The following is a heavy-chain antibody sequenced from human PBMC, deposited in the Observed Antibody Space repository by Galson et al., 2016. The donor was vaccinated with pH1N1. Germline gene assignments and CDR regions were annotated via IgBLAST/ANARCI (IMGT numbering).Heavy chain of an antibody. CDR1: KSTFTKYY. D-gene: IGHD3-22*01. V-gene: IGHV1-69*13. J-gene: IGHJ2*01. CDR3: AREDYYDTDLSDWYFDL. Sequence: SVKVSCKAPKSTFTKYYIHWVRQAPGQGLEWMGGIIPIFNTAKYARNFQGRVTITADESTTTAYMELSSLRSDDTAVYFCAREDYYDTDLSDWYFDLWGRGTLLTVSS. CDR2: IIPIFNTA.